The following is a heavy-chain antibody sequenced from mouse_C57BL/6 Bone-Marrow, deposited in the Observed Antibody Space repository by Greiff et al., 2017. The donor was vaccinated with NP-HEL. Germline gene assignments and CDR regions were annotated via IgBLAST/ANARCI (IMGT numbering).Heavy chain of an antibody. V-gene: IGHV1-55*01. CDR3: ARGSNYGDY. CDR2: IYPGSGST. J-gene: IGHJ2*01. D-gene: IGHD2-5*01. CDR1: GYTFTSYW. Sequence: VQLVESGAELVKPGASVKMSCKASGYTFTSYWITWVKQRPGQGLEWIGDIYPGSGSTNYNEKFKSKATLTVDTSSSTAYMQLSSLTSEDSAVYYCARGSNYGDYWGQGTTLTVSS.